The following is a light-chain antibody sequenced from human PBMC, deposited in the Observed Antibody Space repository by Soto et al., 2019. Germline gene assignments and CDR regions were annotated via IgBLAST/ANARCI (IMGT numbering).Light chain of an antibody. CDR2: DTS. V-gene: IGKV3-15*01. J-gene: IGKJ4*01. CDR1: QAVNTR. Sequence: EIVLTQSPATLSSFPGGRVTLSCRASQAVNTRLAWYQHKPGQAPRLLIYDTSTRATGVPARFSGSRSGTEFTLTINSLQSEDFAVYYCQRYNNWPLTFGGGTKV. CDR3: QRYNNWPLT.